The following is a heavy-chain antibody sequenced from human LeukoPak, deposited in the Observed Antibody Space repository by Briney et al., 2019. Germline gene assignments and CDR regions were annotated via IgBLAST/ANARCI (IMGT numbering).Heavy chain of an antibody. V-gene: IGHV1-2*02. J-gene: IGHJ5*02. CDR3: AKEGGYCSSGTCYPWWFDP. Sequence: VASVKVSCKASGYTFTGCYVHWVRQAPGQGIEWMGWINPNSGGTNYAQKFQGRVTMTRDTSISTAYMELSRLRSDDTAVYYCAKEGGYCSSGTCYPWWFDPWGQGTLVTVSS. CDR1: GYTFTGCY. D-gene: IGHD2-15*01. CDR2: INPNSGGT.